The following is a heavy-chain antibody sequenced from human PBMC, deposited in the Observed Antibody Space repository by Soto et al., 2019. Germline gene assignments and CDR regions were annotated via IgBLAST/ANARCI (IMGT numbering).Heavy chain of an antibody. CDR2: IYYSGST. J-gene: IGHJ5*02. Sequence: TSETLSLTCTVSGGSITSYYWTWIRQPPGKGLEWIGYIYYSGSTNYNPSLKSRVTISVDTSKNQFSLKLSSVTAADTAVYFCARAKWRDWFDPWGEGTLVTVSS. V-gene: IGHV4-59*01. CDR3: ARAKWRDWFDP. CDR1: GGSITSYY. D-gene: IGHD1-26*01.